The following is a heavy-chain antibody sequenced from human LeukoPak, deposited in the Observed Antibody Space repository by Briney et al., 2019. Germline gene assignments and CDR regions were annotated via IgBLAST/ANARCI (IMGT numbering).Heavy chain of an antibody. CDR3: ARDIIVVVPAAIQMGEHYPHYGMDV. CDR1: GFTFSSYG. J-gene: IGHJ6*02. CDR2: IWYDGSNK. D-gene: IGHD2-2*02. V-gene: IGHV3-30*19. Sequence: TGGSLRLSCAASGFTFSSYGMHWVRQAPGKGLEWVAVIWYDGSNKYYADSVKGRFTISRDNSKNTLYLQMNSLRAEDTAVYYCARDIIVVVPAAIQMGEHYPHYGMDVWGQGTTVTVSS.